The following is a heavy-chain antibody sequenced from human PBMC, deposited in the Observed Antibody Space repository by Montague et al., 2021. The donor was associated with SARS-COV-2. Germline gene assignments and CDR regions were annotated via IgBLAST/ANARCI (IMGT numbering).Heavy chain of an antibody. D-gene: IGHD2/OR15-2a*01. CDR1: GASMSGYH. J-gene: IGHJ4*01. Sequence: SETLSLTCTVSGASMSGYHWSWIRQPAGKALEWIGRIYPNGDTTXNPSLKSRLTMSVDTSERQFSLKMTSVSAADTAIYYCARGSEYYYHPFDYWGHGNLVTVSS. CDR3: ARGSEYYYHPFDY. CDR2: IYPNGDT. V-gene: IGHV4-4*07.